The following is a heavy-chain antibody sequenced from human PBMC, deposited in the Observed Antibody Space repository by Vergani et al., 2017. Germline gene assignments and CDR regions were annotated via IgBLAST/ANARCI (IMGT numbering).Heavy chain of an antibody. CDR3: ARQIVGATIFRANWFDP. D-gene: IGHD1-26*01. V-gene: IGHV1-18*01. CDR2: ISAYHGNT. CDR1: GYTFTSYG. J-gene: IGHJ5*02. Sequence: QVQLVRSGAEVKKPGASVKVSCKASGYTFTSYGISWVRQAPGQGLEWMGWISAYHGNTNYAQKLQGRVTMTTDTSTSTAYMELRSLRSDDTAVYYCARQIVGATIFRANWFDPWSQGTLVTVSS.